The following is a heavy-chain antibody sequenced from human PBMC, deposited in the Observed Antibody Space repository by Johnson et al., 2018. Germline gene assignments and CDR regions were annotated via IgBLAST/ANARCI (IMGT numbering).Heavy chain of an antibody. CDR3: ARDSPGGGWPLDALDI. V-gene: IGHV3-11*01. J-gene: IGHJ3*02. CDR1: GFTFSDYY. D-gene: IGHD6-19*01. CDR2: ISSSGRTI. Sequence: QVQLVESGGGLVKPGGSLRLSCAASGFTFSDYYMSWIRQAPGTGLEWVSYISSSGRTIYYAYSVKGRFTISRATAKHSLYLQTNSLRAKDTAWYYCARDSPGGGWPLDALDIWGQGTMVTVSS.